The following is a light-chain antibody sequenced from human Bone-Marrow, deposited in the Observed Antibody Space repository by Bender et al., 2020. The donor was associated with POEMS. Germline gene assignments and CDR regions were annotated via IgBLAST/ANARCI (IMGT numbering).Light chain of an antibody. Sequence: QSALTQPASVSGSPGQSITISCTGSSSDVGRYDYVSWYQHHPGKAPKLLIYDVTKRPSGVPDRFSGSKSGNTASLIISGLQTGDEADYYCCSYAGSSTRIFGAGTKLTVL. V-gene: IGLV2-23*02. J-gene: IGLJ2*01. CDR2: DVT. CDR1: SSDVGRYDY. CDR3: CSYAGSSTRI.